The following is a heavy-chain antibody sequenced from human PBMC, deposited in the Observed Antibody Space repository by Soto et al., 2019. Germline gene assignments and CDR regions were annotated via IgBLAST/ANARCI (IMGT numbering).Heavy chain of an antibody. V-gene: IGHV4-39*01. CDR1: GGSISSSSYY. Sequence: QLQLQESGPGLVKPSETLSLTCTVSGGSISSSSYYWGWIRQPPGKGLEWIGSIYYSGSTYYNPSLKSRVTLSVYTSKNQFSLKLSSVTAADTAVYYGARQVVVTANFDYWGQGTLVTVYS. J-gene: IGHJ4*02. CDR2: IYYSGST. CDR3: ARQVVVTANFDY. D-gene: IGHD2-21*02.